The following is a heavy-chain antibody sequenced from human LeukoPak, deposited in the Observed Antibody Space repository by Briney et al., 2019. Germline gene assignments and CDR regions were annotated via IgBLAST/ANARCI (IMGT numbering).Heavy chain of an antibody. D-gene: IGHD3-22*01. CDR2: IIPIFQTA. J-gene: IGHJ3*01. Sequence: SVKVSCKTSGGTFNSHGISWVRQAPGQGLEWMGGIIPIFQTATYAENFQDRLTIIADESTNTVYMELSSLRSDDTAVYYCARDYHYDSSASDDALDVWGQGTTVTVSS. CDR1: GGTFNSHG. CDR3: ARDYHYDSSASDDALDV. V-gene: IGHV1-69*13.